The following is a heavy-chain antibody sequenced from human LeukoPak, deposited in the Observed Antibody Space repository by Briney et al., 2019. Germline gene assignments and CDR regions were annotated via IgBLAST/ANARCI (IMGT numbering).Heavy chain of an antibody. J-gene: IGHJ4*02. CDR1: GFTFSSYA. CDR2: ISGSGGST. V-gene: IGHV3-23*01. CDR3: AKDNDFWSGYHFDY. D-gene: IGHD3-3*01. Sequence: GGSLRLSCAASGFTFSSYAMSWVRQAPGKGLEWVSAISGSGGSTYYADSVKGRFTISRDNSKNTLYLQMNSLRAEVTAVYYCAKDNDFWSGYHFDYWGQGTLVTVSS.